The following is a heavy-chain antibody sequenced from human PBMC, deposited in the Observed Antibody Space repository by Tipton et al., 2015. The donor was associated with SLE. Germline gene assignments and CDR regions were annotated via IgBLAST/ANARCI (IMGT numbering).Heavy chain of an antibody. J-gene: IGHJ4*02. V-gene: IGHV4-4*02. CDR3: ARDAGLVGTGATPLGY. CDR1: GASISSNIW. CDR2: IHHSGTT. Sequence: TLSLTCTVSGASISSNIWWSWVRQPPGKGLEWIGEIHHSGTTYYNPSLKSRLTISLDTSKNQFSLKVTSMIAADTAVYYCARDAGLVGTGATPLGYWGQGTLVSVSS. D-gene: IGHD5-24*01.